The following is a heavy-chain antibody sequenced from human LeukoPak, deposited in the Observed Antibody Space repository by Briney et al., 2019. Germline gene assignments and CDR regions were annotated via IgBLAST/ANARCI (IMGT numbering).Heavy chain of an antibody. CDR1: GFTFSSYS. V-gene: IGHV3-21*01. J-gene: IGHJ4*02. CDR3: ARVQYQLLFSFDY. CDR2: ISSSSSYI. Sequence: GGSLRLSCAASGFTFSSYSMNWVRQAPGKGLEWVSSISSSSSYIYYADSVKGRFTISRDNAKNSLYLQMNSLRAEDTAVYYCARVQYQLLFSFDYWGQGTLVTVSS. D-gene: IGHD2-2*01.